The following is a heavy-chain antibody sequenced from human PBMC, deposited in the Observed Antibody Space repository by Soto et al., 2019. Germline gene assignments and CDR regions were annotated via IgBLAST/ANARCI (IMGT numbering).Heavy chain of an antibody. V-gene: IGHV4-30-2*01. D-gene: IGHD3-22*01. CDR1: GASISSGGYS. J-gene: IGHJ3*02. CDR3: ARSGYYYVLSAFDI. CDR2: IYHSGST. Sequence: SETRSLTSVVSGASISSGGYSWGWIRQPPGKGLEWIGYIYHSGSTYYNPSLKSRVTISVDRSKNQFSLKLSSVTAADTAVYYCARSGYYYVLSAFDIWGQGTMVT.